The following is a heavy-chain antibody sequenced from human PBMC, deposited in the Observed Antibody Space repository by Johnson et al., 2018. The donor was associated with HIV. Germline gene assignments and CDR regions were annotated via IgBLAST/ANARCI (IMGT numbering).Heavy chain of an antibody. V-gene: IGHV3-13*01. D-gene: IGHD6-6*01. CDR3: AKVLYSSSSDAFDI. J-gene: IGHJ3*02. CDR2: ITTAGDT. CDR1: GFTFSSYD. Sequence: EVQLLESGGGLVQPGGSLRLSCVASGFTFSSYDMHWVRQATGKGLEWVSAITTAGDTYYTGSVKGRFTISRDNSKNTLYLQMNSLRAEDTAVYYCAKVLYSSSSDAFDIWGQGTMVTVSS.